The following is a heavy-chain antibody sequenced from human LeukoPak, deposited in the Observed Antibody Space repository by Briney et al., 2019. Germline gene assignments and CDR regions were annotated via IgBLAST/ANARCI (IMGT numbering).Heavy chain of an antibody. CDR1: GYSVTSYW. CDR3: ARQGFSIAAAGTAAFDI. Sequence: GESLKISCKGSGYSVTSYWIGWVRQMPGKGLEWMGIIYPGDSDTRYSPSFQGQVTISADKSISTAYLQWSSLKASDTALYYCARQGFSIAAAGTAAFDIWGQGTMVTVSS. CDR2: IYPGDSDT. D-gene: IGHD6-13*01. V-gene: IGHV5-51*01. J-gene: IGHJ3*02.